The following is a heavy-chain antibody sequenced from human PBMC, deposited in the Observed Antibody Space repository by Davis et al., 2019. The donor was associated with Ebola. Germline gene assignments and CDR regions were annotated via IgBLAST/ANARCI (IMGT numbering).Heavy chain of an antibody. V-gene: IGHV3-23*01. D-gene: IGHD4-11*01. Sequence: GESLKISCAASGFTFSSYAMSWVRQAPGKGLEWVSAISGSGGSTYYADSVKGRFTISRDNSKNTLYLQMNSLRAEDTAVYYCAKPLQAYSNYEFDYWGQGTLVTVSS. CDR3: AKPLQAYSNYEFDY. J-gene: IGHJ4*02. CDR2: ISGSGGST. CDR1: GFTFSSYA.